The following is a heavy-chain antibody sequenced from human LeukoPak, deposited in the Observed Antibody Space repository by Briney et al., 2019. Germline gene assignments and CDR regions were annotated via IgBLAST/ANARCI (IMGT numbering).Heavy chain of an antibody. J-gene: IGHJ6*04. CDR2: IYPGDSDT. CDR1: GYSFTSYW. V-gene: IGHV5-51*01. D-gene: IGHD6-19*01. CDR3: ARQGIGSSGSAGNYYYYGMDV. Sequence: GESLKISCKGSGYSFTSYWIGWVRQMPGKGLEWMGIIYPGDSDTRYSPSFQGQVTISADKSISTAYLQWSSLKASDTAMYYCARQGIGSSGSAGNYYYYGMDVWGKGTTVTVSP.